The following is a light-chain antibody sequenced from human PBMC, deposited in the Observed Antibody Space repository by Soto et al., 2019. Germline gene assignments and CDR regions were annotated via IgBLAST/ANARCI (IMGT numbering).Light chain of an antibody. CDR1: QSLLHSNGYNY. CDR3: MQALQTPYT. V-gene: IGKV2-28*01. CDR2: LGS. J-gene: IGKJ2*01. Sequence: DIVMTQSPLSLPVTPGEPASIYCRSSQSLLHSNGYNYLDWYLQKTGQSPQLLIYLGSNRASGVPDRFSGSGSGTDFTLKISRVEAEDVAVYYCMQALQTPYTFGQGTKLEIK.